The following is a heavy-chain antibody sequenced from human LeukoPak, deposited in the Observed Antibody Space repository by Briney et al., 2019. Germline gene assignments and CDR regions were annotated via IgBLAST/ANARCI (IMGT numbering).Heavy chain of an antibody. CDR1: GHTFTSYG. CDR3: TKDEGFGELVNDY. V-gene: IGHV1-18*01. Sequence: ASVKVSCRASGHTFTSYGISWVRQAPGQGLEWMGWISAYNGNTNYAQKLQGRVTMTTDTSTSTAYMELRSLRSDDTAVYYCTKDEGFGELVNDYWGQGTLVTVSS. CDR2: ISAYNGNT. D-gene: IGHD3-10*01. J-gene: IGHJ4*02.